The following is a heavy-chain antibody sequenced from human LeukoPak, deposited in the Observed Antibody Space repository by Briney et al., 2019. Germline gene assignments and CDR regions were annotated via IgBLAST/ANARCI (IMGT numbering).Heavy chain of an antibody. CDR1: GYTLTELS. D-gene: IGHD2-2*02. CDR3: ATGGGHCSSTSCYSWFDP. J-gene: IGHJ5*02. V-gene: IGHV1-24*01. Sequence: ASMKVSCKVSGYTLTELSMHWVRQAPGKGLEWMGGFDPEDGETIYAQKFQGRVTMTEDTSTDTAYMELISLRSEDTAVYYCATGGGHCSSTSCYSWFDPWGQGTLVTVSS. CDR2: FDPEDGET.